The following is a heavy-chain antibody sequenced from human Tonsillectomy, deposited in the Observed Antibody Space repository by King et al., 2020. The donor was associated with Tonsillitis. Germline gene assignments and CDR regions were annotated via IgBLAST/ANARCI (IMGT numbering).Heavy chain of an antibody. D-gene: IGHD2-15*01. CDR2: IRSKAYGGTT. J-gene: IGHJ4*02. CDR1: GFTFGDYA. V-gene: IGHV3-49*05. CDR3: TRVIGYCSGGSCYGSVN. Sequence: VQLVESGGGLVKPGRSLRLSCTASGFTFGDYAMSWFRQAPGKGLEWVGFIRSKAYGGTTEYAASVKGRFTISRDDSKSIAYLQMNSLKTEDTAVYYCTRVIGYCSGGSCYGSVNWGQGTLVTVSS.